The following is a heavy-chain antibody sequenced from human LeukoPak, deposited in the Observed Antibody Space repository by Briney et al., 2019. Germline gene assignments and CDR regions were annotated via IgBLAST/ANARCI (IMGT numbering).Heavy chain of an antibody. J-gene: IGHJ4*02. CDR3: ARLKYGNNYFDY. V-gene: IGHV2-70*04. Sequence: SGPTLVNPTQTLTLTCTFSGFSLSTSGMRVSWIRQPPAKALEWLARIDWDDDIFYNSTLETRLTISKDTSNNQVVLTMTNMDPVDTATYYCARLKYGNNYFDYWGQGILVTVSS. CDR1: GFSLSTSGMR. CDR2: IDWDDDI. D-gene: IGHD2/OR15-2a*01.